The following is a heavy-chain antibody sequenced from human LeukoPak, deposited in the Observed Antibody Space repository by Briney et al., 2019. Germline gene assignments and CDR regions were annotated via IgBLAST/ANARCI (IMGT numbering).Heavy chain of an antibody. V-gene: IGHV3-21*01. J-gene: IGHJ4*02. CDR2: TSTSSSYI. CDR3: ARGAEGVAATDSNFDY. D-gene: IGHD6-13*01. Sequence: PGGSLRLSCAAPVFTFSRNRMNWVRQAAGKGLEWVASTSTSSSYIYYADSVKGRFTISRDNARNSLYLQMNSLRAEDTAVFYCARGAEGVAATDSNFDYWGQGTLVTVSS. CDR1: VFTFSRNR.